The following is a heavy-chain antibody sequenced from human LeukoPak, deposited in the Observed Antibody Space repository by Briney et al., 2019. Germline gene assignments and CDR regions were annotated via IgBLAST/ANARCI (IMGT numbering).Heavy chain of an antibody. V-gene: IGHV4-30-2*01. Sequence: SETLSLTCAVSGGSISSGGYSWSWIRQPPGKGLECIGYIYHSGSTYYNPSLKSRVTMSVDRSKNQFSLKLSSVTAADTAVYYRARVHGYRVTQPFDYWGQGTLVTVSS. J-gene: IGHJ4*02. CDR1: GGSISSGGYS. D-gene: IGHD5-24*01. CDR3: ARVHGYRVTQPFDY. CDR2: IYHSGST.